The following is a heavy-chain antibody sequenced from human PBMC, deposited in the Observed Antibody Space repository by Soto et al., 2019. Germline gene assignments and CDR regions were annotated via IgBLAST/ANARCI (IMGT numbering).Heavy chain of an antibody. V-gene: IGHV4-59*08. CDR2: IYYSGST. CDR3: ARRWGTTFDF. J-gene: IGHJ4*02. CDR1: GGSFSGYY. D-gene: IGHD3-16*01. Sequence: NPSETLSLTCAVYGGSFSGYYWTWIRQPPGKGLEWIGYIYYSGSTNYNPSLKSRVTISVDTSKNQFSLKLSSVTAADTAVYYCARRWGTTFDFWGQGTQVTVS.